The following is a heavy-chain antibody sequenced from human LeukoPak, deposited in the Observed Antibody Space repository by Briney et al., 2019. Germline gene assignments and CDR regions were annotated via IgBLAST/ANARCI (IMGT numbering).Heavy chain of an antibody. J-gene: IGHJ4*02. V-gene: IGHV4-59*01. D-gene: IGHD6-19*01. CDR2: IYYSGST. Sequence: SETLSLTCTVSGGSISSYYWSWIRQPPGKGLEWIGYIYYSGSTNYNPSLKSRVTISVDTSKNQFSLKLSSVTAADTAVYYCARETTLTGYSSGLGFNYWGQGTLVTVSS. CDR3: ARETTLTGYSSGLGFNY. CDR1: GGSISSYY.